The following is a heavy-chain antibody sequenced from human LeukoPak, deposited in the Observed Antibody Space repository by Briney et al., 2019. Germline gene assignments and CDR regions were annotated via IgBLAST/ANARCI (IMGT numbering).Heavy chain of an antibody. D-gene: IGHD3-3*01. Sequence: GGSLRLSCAASGFTFSSYGMHWVRQAPGKGLEWGAVISYDGSNKYYADSVKGRFTISRDNSKNTLYLQMNSLRAEDTAVYYCAKDRAFLVATPYYYYGMDVWGQGTTVTVSS. CDR2: ISYDGSNK. J-gene: IGHJ6*02. CDR3: AKDRAFLVATPYYYYGMDV. V-gene: IGHV3-30*18. CDR1: GFTFSSYG.